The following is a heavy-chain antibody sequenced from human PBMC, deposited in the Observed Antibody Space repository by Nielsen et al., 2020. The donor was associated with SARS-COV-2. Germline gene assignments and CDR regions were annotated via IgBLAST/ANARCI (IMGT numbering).Heavy chain of an antibody. Sequence: GEPQNISRKGSGYSFTSYWISWVRQMPGKGREWMGRIDPSDSYTNYSPSFQGHVTITADKSISTANLQWRSLKASDTAMYYCARRAGCEGGGATNWFDPWGQGTLVTVSS. CDR3: ARRAGCEGGGATNWFDP. J-gene: IGHJ5*02. D-gene: IGHD1-26*01. V-gene: IGHV5-10-1*01. CDR2: IDPSDSYT. CDR1: GYSFTSYW.